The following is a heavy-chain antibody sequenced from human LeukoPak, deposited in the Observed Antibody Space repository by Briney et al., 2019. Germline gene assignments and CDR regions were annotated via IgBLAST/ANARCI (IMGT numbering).Heavy chain of an antibody. CDR2: IYYSGST. CDR3: ASPSSDV. D-gene: IGHD3-16*02. Sequence: GSLRLSCAASGFTFSSYNMNWVRQAPGKGLEWIGYIYYSGSTNYNPSLKSRVTISVDTSKNQFSLKLSSVTAADTAVYYCASPSSDVWGQGTTVTVSS. V-gene: IGHV4-59*08. CDR1: GFTFSSYN. J-gene: IGHJ6*02.